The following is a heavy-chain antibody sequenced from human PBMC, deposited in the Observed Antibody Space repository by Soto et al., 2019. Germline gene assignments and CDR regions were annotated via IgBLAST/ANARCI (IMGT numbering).Heavy chain of an antibody. CDR2: IDVGSANA. CDR3: ARTPGIVATSMDY. D-gene: IGHD5-12*01. Sequence: SVKVSCKTSGFTFSSSAVHWVRQARGHRLQWIGWIDVGSANANYAQMLQERVTISRDMSTSTAYMELSSLRSEDTAVYYCARTPGIVATSMDYWGQGTLVTVSS. V-gene: IGHV1-58*01. CDR1: GFTFSSSA. J-gene: IGHJ4*02.